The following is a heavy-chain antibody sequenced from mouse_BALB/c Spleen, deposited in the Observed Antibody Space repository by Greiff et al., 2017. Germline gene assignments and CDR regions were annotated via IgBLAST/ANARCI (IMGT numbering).Heavy chain of an antibody. V-gene: IGHV5-17*02. CDR2: ISSGSSTI. J-gene: IGHJ3*01. CDR1: GFTFSSFG. CDR3: ARSDGNFLFAY. D-gene: IGHD2-1*01. Sequence: VQLKESGGGLVQPGGSRKLSCAASGFTFSSFGMHWVRQAPEKGLEWVAYISSGSSTIYYADTVKGRFTISRDNPKNTLFLQMTSLRSEDTAMYYCARSDGNFLFAYWGQGTLVTVSA.